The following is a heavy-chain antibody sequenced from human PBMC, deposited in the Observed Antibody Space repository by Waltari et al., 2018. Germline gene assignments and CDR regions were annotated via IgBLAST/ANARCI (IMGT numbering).Heavy chain of an antibody. Sequence: QVQLQESGPGLVKPSETLSLTCAVSNYSISSDYYWGWIRQPPGKGLEWIGSIYHSGSPYYNPSLKSRVTISVDTSKNQFSLNLRSVTAADTAIYYCARINRGHKRHNCFDPWGQGTLVTVSS. V-gene: IGHV4-38-2*01. D-gene: IGHD3-10*01. CDR1: NYSISSDYY. CDR2: IYHSGSP. J-gene: IGHJ5*02. CDR3: ARINRGHKRHNCFDP.